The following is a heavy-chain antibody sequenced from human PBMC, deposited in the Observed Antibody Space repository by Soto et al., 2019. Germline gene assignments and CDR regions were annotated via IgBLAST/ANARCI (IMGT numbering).Heavy chain of an antibody. J-gene: IGHJ4*02. CDR1: GYTFTSYG. CDR3: ARGVITMVRGVIIIGVLDY. V-gene: IGHV1-18*01. CDR2: ISAYNGNT. Sequence: ASVKVSCKASGYTFTSYGISWVRQAPGQGLEWMGWISAYNGNTNYAQKLQGRVTMTTDTSTSTAYMELRSLRSDDTAVYYCARGVITMVRGVIIIGVLDYWGQGTLVTVSS. D-gene: IGHD3-10*01.